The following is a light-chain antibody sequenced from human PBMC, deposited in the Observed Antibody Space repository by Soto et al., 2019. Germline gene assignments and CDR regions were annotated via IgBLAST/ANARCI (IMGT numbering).Light chain of an antibody. J-gene: IGKJ1*01. CDR1: LIVSTSY. Sequence: VLTLSPGTLSLSPGKSPTLFCRVSLIVSTSYVAWYQQKPGQAPRLLIYGASSRATGIPDRFSGSGSGTDFTLTISRLEPEDFAVYYCQQYGSSLWTFGQGTKVDIK. V-gene: IGKV3-20*01. CDR3: QQYGSSLWT. CDR2: GAS.